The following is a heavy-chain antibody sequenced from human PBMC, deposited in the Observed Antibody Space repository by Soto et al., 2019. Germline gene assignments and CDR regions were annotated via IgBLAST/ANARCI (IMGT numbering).Heavy chain of an antibody. CDR2: INASNGNT. V-gene: IGHV1-3*01. J-gene: IGHJ5*02. Sequence: QVQLVQSGAEVKKPGASVKVSCKASGYTFTSYAMHWVRQAPGQRLEWMGWINASNGNTKYSQKFQGRVTITRDTSASTAYMELSSLRSEDTAVYYCARDREVEGFDPWGQGTLVTVSS. CDR3: ARDREVEGFDP. D-gene: IGHD1-26*01. CDR1: GYTFTSYA.